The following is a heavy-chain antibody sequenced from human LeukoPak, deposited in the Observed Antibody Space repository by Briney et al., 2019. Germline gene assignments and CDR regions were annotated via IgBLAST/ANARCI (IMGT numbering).Heavy chain of an antibody. CDR2: ISYDGSNK. CDR3: AKLYYDFWSGYYTGLNDDY. CDR1: GFTFSSYG. V-gene: IGHV3-30*18. Sequence: GGSLRPSCAASGFTFSSYGMHWVRQAPGKGLEWVAVISYDGSNKYYADSVKGRFTISRDNSKNTLYLQMNSLRAEDTAVYYCAKLYYDFWSGYYTGLNDDYWGQGTLVTVSS. J-gene: IGHJ4*02. D-gene: IGHD3-3*01.